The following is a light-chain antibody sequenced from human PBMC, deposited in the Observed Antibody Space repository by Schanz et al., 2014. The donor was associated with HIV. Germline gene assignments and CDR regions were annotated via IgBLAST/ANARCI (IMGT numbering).Light chain of an antibody. V-gene: IGLV2-14*02. CDR1: SSDVGSYNL. CDR3: SSYTSSSTPLV. J-gene: IGLJ3*02. CDR2: EIS. Sequence: QTVLTQPASVSGSPGQSITISCTGTSSDVGSYNLVSWYQQYPGKAPKLMIYEISKWPSGVSNRFSGSKSGNTASLTISGLQAEDEADYYCSSYTSSSTPLVFGGGTKLTVL.